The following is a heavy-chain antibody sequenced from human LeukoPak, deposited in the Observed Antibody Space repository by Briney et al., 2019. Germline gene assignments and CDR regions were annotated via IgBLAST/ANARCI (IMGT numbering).Heavy chain of an antibody. CDR3: AKGRLSGSYNRFDY. CDR2: ISPNSGDT. Sequence: ASVKVSCKASGYTFSDYFMHWVRQAPGQGLEWMGWISPNSGDTNYAQKFQGRVTMTRDTSISTVYMELSSLRSDDTAVYYCAKGRLSGSYNRFDYWGLGTLVTVSS. J-gene: IGHJ4*02. D-gene: IGHD1-26*01. V-gene: IGHV1-2*02. CDR1: GYTFSDYF.